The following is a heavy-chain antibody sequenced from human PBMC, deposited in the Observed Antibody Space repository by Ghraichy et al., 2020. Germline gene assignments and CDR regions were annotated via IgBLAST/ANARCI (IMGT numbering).Heavy chain of an antibody. J-gene: IGHJ4*02. V-gene: IGHV3-30-3*01. CDR2: LSDDGSRE. Sequence: GGSLRLSCLASGFTFSTYAMHWVRQTPGKGLEWVAVLSDDGSREFYAESVKGRFTISRDTSKNTLYLQMNSLRPEDTALYYCARDMGIVVVAAAFGSVSPAEYWGQGTQGSVSS. D-gene: IGHD2-15*01. CDR3: ARDMGIVVVAAAFGSVSPAEY. CDR1: GFTFSTYA.